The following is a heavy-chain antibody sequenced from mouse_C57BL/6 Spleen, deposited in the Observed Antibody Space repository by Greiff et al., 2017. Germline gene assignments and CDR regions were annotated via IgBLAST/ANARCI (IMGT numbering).Heavy chain of an antibody. V-gene: IGHV14-3*01. CDR2: IDPANGNT. CDR1: GFNIKNTY. CDR3: AKVNWDGGYYAMDY. Sequence: VQLQQSVAELVRPGASVKLSCTASGFNIKNTYMHWVKQRPEQGLEWIGRIDPANGNTKYAPKFQSKATITADTSSNTAYLQRSSLTSEDTAIYYCAKVNWDGGYYAMDYWGQGTSVTVSS. J-gene: IGHJ4*01. D-gene: IGHD4-1*01.